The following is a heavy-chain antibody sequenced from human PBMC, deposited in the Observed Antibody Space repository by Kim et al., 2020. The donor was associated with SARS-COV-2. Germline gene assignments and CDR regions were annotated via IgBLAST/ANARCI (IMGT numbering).Heavy chain of an antibody. CDR1: GFTFSSYA. D-gene: IGHD5-12*01. J-gene: IGHJ4*02. CDR2: ISYDGSNK. Sequence: GGSLRLSCAASGFTFSSYAMHWVRQAPGKGLEWVAVISYDGSNKYYADSVKGRFTISRDNSKNTLYLQMNSLRAEDTAVYYCARADVLDIVATNYWGQGTLVTVSS. CDR3: ARADVLDIVATNY. V-gene: IGHV3-30-3*01.